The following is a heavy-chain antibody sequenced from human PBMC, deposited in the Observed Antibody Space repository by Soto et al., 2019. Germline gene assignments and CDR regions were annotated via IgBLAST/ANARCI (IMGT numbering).Heavy chain of an antibody. CDR3: AKDLNRLQGDYGYYYYYGMDV. CDR1: GFTFSSYA. D-gene: IGHD4-17*01. J-gene: IGHJ6*02. CDR2: ISGSGGST. Sequence: EVQLLESGGGLVQPGGSLRLSCAASGFTFSSYAMSWVRQAPGKGLEWVSAISGSGGSTYYADSVKGRFTISRDNSKNTLYLQINSLRAEDTAVYYCAKDLNRLQGDYGYYYYYGMDVWGQGPTVTVSS. V-gene: IGHV3-23*01.